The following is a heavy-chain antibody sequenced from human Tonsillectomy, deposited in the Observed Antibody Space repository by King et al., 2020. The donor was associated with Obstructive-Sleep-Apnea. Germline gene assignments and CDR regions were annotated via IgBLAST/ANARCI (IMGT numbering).Heavy chain of an antibody. J-gene: IGHJ3*02. Sequence: QLVQSGAELKAPGESLKISCKGSGYTFVHNCIAWVRQMPGKGLEWMGVISPDDSHVTYSPSFQGQVTISVDKSITTAHLQWSSLKASDTAMYYCARQDGLDMWGQGTLVTVSS. V-gene: IGHV5-51*01. CDR2: ISPDDSHV. CDR1: GYTFVHNC. CDR3: ARQDGLDM.